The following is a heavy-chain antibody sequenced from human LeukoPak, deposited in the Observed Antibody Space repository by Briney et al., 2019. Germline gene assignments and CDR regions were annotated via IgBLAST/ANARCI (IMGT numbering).Heavy chain of an antibody. Sequence: GGALRLSCAASGLTSSSYWMIWVRQAAGKGRAGVANIKQDESEKYYVDSVKGRFTISRDNAKNSGYLQMNSLRVEDTAVYYCAKDRLIAAAGTGGACGYWGQGTLVTVSS. J-gene: IGHJ4*02. CDR3: AKDRLIAAAGTGGACGY. D-gene: IGHD6-13*01. V-gene: IGHV3-7*01. CDR2: IKQDESEK. CDR1: GLTSSSYW.